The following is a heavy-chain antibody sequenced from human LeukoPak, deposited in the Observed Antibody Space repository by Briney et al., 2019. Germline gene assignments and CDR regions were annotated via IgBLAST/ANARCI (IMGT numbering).Heavy chain of an antibody. CDR2: ISHDGSNK. Sequence: GGSLRLSCAASGFTFSCYGMHWVRQAPGRGLEWVAVISHDGSNKYYADSVKGRSTISRDNSKNTLYLQMNSLRPEDTSVYYCAKPGKRRVVTITDFDYWGRGTLVTVSS. CDR1: GFTFSCYG. CDR3: AKPGKRRVVTITDFDY. V-gene: IGHV3-30*18. D-gene: IGHD3-22*01. J-gene: IGHJ4*02.